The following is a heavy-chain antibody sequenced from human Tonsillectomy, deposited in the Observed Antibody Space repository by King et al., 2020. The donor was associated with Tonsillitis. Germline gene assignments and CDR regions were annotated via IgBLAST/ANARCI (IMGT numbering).Heavy chain of an antibody. V-gene: IGHV2-5*01. J-gene: IGHJ2*01. CDR3: AHSPTHWNDPTGWYFDL. D-gene: IGHD1-1*01. CDR1: GFSLSTSGVG. Sequence: ITLKESGPTLVKPTQTLTLTCTFSGFSLSTSGVGVGWIRQPPGKALEWLALIYWNDDKRYSPSLKSRLTITKDTSKNQVVLTMTNMDPVDTATYYCAHSPTHWNDPTGWYFDLWGRGTLVTVSS. CDR2: IYWNDDK.